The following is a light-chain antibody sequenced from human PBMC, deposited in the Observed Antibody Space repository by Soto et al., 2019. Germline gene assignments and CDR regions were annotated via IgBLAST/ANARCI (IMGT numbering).Light chain of an antibody. V-gene: IGLV1-47*01. CDR1: RSNIGTNF. CDR2: RDD. J-gene: IGLJ1*01. Sequence: QSVLTQPPSASGAPGQRVSISCSGSRSNIGTNFVYWYQHPPGAAPRLLMFRDDHRPAGVPVRFSASKSGTSASLAINGLRSEDEAEYYCAAWDDSLNGFYVFGTGTKLTVL. CDR3: AAWDDSLNGFYV.